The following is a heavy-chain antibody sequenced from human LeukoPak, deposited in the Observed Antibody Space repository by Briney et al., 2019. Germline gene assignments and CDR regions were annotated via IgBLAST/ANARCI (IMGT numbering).Heavy chain of an antibody. J-gene: IGHJ6*04. CDR3: AREALVWGYYYYGMDV. CDR2: IYYSGST. CDR1: GGSISSGGYY. Sequence: PSETLSLTCTVSGGSISSGGYYWSWIRQHPGKGPEWIGYIYYSGSTYYNPSLKSRVTISVDTSKNQFSLKLSSVTAADTAVYYCAREALVWGYYYYGMDVWGKGTTVTVSS. D-gene: IGHD6-13*01. V-gene: IGHV4-31*03.